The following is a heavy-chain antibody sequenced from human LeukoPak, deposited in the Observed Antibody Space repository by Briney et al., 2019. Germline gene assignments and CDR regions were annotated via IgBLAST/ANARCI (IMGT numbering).Heavy chain of an antibody. CDR3: ASDGPLAADGGGDAFDI. CDR2: IKQDGSEK. Sequence: GGSLRLSCAASGFTFSSYWMSWVRQAPGKGLEWVANIKQDGSEKYYVDSVKGRFTISRDNAKNSLYLQMNSLRAEDTAVYYCASDGPLAADGGGDAFDIWGQGTMVTVSS. V-gene: IGHV3-7*01. J-gene: IGHJ3*02. D-gene: IGHD6-13*01. CDR1: GFTFSSYW.